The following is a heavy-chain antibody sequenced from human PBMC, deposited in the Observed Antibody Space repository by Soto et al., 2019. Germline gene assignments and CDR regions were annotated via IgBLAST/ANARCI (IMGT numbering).Heavy chain of an antibody. CDR3: ARDLTAGNPYYYYGMDV. J-gene: IGHJ6*02. Sequence: QVQLVESGGGVVQPGRSLRLSCAASGFTFSSYGMHWVRQAPGKGLEWVAVIWYDGSNKYYADSVKGRFTISRDNSKNXXYLQMNSLRAEDTAVYYCARDLTAGNPYYYYGMDVWGQGTTVTVSS. D-gene: IGHD6-13*01. CDR1: GFTFSSYG. CDR2: IWYDGSNK. V-gene: IGHV3-33*01.